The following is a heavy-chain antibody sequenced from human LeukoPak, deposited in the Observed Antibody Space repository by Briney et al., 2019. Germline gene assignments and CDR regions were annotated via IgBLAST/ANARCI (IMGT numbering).Heavy chain of an antibody. CDR1: GGSISSSSYY. CDR3: ARGRGQQLGNFDY. CDR2: IYDSGST. J-gene: IGHJ4*02. D-gene: IGHD6-13*01. V-gene: IGHV4-39*01. Sequence: SETLSLTCTVSGGSISSSSYYWGWIRQPPGKGLEWIGSIYDSGSTYYNPSLKSRITISVDTSKNQFSLKLSSVTAADTAVYYCARGRGQQLGNFDYWGQGTLVTVSS.